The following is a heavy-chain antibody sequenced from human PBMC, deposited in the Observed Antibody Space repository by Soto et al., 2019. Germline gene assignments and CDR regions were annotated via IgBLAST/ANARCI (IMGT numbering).Heavy chain of an antibody. J-gene: IGHJ3*02. V-gene: IGHV6-1*01. CDR2: TYYRSKWYN. CDR1: GDSVSSNSAA. CDR3: ARDAFGPKDIVVVVAATDDAFDI. Sequence: PSQTLSLTCAISGDSVSSNSAAWNWIRQSPSRGLEWLGRTYYRSKWYNDYAVSVKSRITINPDTSKKQISLQLNSVTPEDTTVYYCARDAFGPKDIVVVVAATDDAFDIWGQGTMVTVSS. D-gene: IGHD2-15*01.